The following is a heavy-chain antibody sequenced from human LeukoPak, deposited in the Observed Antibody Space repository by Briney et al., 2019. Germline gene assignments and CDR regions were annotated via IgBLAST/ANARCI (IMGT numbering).Heavy chain of an antibody. J-gene: IGHJ4*02. CDR1: GYTFTGYY. D-gene: IGHD6-19*01. Sequence: SVKVSCKASGYTFTGYYMHWVRQAPGQGLEWMGWINPNSGGTNYAQKFQGWVTMTRDTSISTAYMELSRLRSDDTVVYYCARDPSSGWYVFDHWGQGTLVTVSS. CDR3: ARDPSSGWYVFDH. V-gene: IGHV1-2*04. CDR2: INPNSGGT.